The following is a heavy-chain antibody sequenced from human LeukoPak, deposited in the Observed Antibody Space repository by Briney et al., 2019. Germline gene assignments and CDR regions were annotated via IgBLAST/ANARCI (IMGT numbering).Heavy chain of an antibody. V-gene: IGHV3-11*01. CDR1: GFTFSDYY. Sequence: PGGSLRLSCAASGFTFSDYYMNWIRQAPGKGREWVSYVSSGGSTIYYADSVRGRFAISRDNTKNSLYLQMNSLSAEDTAVYYCARSPNYYGSASYYSSHYGMDVWGQGTTVTVSS. CDR3: ARSPNYYGSASYYSSHYGMDV. CDR2: VSSGGSTI. J-gene: IGHJ6*02. D-gene: IGHD3-10*01.